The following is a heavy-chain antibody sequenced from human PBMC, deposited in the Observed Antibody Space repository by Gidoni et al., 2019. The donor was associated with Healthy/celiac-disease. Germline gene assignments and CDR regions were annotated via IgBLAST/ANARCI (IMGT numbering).Heavy chain of an antibody. CDR1: GGSISSSRYY. Sequence: QLQLQESGPGLVKPSETLSLTCTVSGGSISSSRYYWGWIRQPPGKGLEWIGSIYYSGSTYYNPSLKSRVTISVDTSKNQFSLKLSSVTAADTAVYYCARHERIGYCSSTSCSEYFQHWGQGTLVTVSS. CDR3: ARHERIGYCSSTSCSEYFQH. V-gene: IGHV4-39*01. CDR2: IYYSGST. J-gene: IGHJ1*01. D-gene: IGHD2-2*01.